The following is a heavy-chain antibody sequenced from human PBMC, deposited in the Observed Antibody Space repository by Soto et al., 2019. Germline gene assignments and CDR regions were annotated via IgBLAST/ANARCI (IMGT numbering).Heavy chain of an antibody. V-gene: IGHV1-8*01. Sequence: ASVKVSCKASGYTFASYAINWVRQATGQGLEWMGWMNPNSGNTGYAQNFQGRVTMTRNTSISTAYMELTSLRSEDTAVYYCATGPIVYSPSYYYDGMDVWGQRTTVTGS. D-gene: IGHD2-21*01. CDR3: ATGPIVYSPSYYYDGMDV. J-gene: IGHJ6*02. CDR1: GYTFASYA. CDR2: MNPNSGNT.